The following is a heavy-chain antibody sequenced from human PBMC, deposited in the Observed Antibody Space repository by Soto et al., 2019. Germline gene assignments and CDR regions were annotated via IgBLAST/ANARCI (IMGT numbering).Heavy chain of an antibody. D-gene: IGHD5-12*01. CDR2: IYYSGST. J-gene: IGHJ4*02. CDR3: ARVRWLQLHYFDY. CDR1: GGSVSSGSYY. Sequence: ETLSLTCTVSGGSVSSGSYYWSWIRQPPGKGLEWIGYIYYSGSTNYNPSLKSRVTISVDTSKNQFSLKLSSVTAADTAVYYCARVRWLQLHYFDYWGQGTLVTVSS. V-gene: IGHV4-61*01.